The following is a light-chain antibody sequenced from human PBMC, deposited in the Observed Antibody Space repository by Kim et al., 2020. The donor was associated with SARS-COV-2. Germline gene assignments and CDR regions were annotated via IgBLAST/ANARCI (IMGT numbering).Light chain of an antibody. CDR2: AAS. J-gene: IGKJ2*01. V-gene: IGKV1-39*01. CDR1: QTITTY. CDR3: QQSFSTPYT. Sequence: ASVGDRVTITCRASQTITTYLNWYQQQPGKAPKLLIYAASSLQTGVPSRFRGGGSGTDFTLTINNLQPEDLATYYCQQSFSTPYTFGQGTKLEI.